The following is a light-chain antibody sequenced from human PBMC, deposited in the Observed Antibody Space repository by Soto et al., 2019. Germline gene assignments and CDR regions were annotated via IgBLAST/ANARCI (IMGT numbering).Light chain of an antibody. Sequence: QSALTQPASVSGSPGQSITFSCTGTSSDVGHYNFVSWYQQHPGKAPKVMIYDVNNRPSGVSNRFSGSKSGNTASLTISGLQAEDEAEYYCSSYTTSRTYVFGAGTKLTVL. V-gene: IGLV2-14*01. CDR1: SSDVGHYNF. CDR2: DVN. CDR3: SSYTTSRTYV. J-gene: IGLJ1*01.